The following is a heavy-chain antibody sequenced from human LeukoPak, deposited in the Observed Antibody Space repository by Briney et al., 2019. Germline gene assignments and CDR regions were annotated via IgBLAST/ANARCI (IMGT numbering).Heavy chain of an antibody. D-gene: IGHD3/OR15-3a*01. CDR2: ISSINSGE. CDR3: VKDWTYSFED. CDR1: GFTFSSYE. J-gene: IGHJ4*02. Sequence: PGGSLRLSCAASGFTFSSYEMNWVRQAPGKGLEWISYISSINSGEYYADSVKGRFSISRDNAKNSLSLQMNSLRVEDTAVYYCVKDWTYSFEDWGQGTLVTVSS. V-gene: IGHV3-48*03.